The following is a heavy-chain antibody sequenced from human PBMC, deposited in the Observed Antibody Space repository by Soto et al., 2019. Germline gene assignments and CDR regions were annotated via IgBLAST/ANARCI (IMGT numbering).Heavy chain of an antibody. V-gene: IGHV3-23*01. CDR1: GFTFSSFA. CDR2: ISGSGRGA. Sequence: GSLRLSCTASGFTFSSFAMSWVRQAPGKGLEWVSCISGSGRGAYYADSVKGRFTISRDNSKNTLYLQMNSLRAEDTAVYYCAIQRRLSAVTTGRITFDIRGQGTMVTVSS. J-gene: IGHJ3*02. D-gene: IGHD4-17*01. CDR3: AIQRRLSAVTTGRITFDI.